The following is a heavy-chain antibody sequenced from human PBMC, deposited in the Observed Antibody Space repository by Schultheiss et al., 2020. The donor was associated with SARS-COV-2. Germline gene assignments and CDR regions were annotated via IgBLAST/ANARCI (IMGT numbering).Heavy chain of an antibody. Sequence: SETLSLTCTVSGGSISSGGYYWSWIRQHPGKGLEWIGYIYYSGSTYYNPSLKSRVTISVDTSKNQFSLKLSSVTAADTAVYYCARDESGSTPYNYFGMDVWGQGTTVTVSS. CDR2: IYYSGST. CDR3: ARDESGSTPYNYFGMDV. D-gene: IGHD1-7*01. J-gene: IGHJ6*02. CDR1: GGSISSGGYY. V-gene: IGHV4-31*03.